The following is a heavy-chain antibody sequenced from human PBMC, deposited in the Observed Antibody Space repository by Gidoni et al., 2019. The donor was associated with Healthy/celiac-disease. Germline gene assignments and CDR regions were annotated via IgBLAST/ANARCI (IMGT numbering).Heavy chain of an antibody. D-gene: IGHD3-3*02. CDR1: GGSFSGYY. J-gene: IGHJ4*02. CDR2: INHSGST. Sequence: QVQLQQWGAGLSKPSETLSLTCAVSGGSFSGYYWIWIRPPPGTGMEWIGEINHSGSTNYNPSLKSRVTISVDTTKNQFSLKLSSVTDADTAVYYCARGAPMLTFHFWSGYSGGIDYWGQGTLVTVSS. V-gene: IGHV4-34*01. CDR3: ARGAPMLTFHFWSGYSGGIDY.